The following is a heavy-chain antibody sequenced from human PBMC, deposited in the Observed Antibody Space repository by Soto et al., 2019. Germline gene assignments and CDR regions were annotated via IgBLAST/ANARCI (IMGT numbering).Heavy chain of an antibody. D-gene: IGHD3-10*01. V-gene: IGHV4-61*01. CDR3: AMSTMVRGLGFDP. CDR1: GGSVSSGSYY. J-gene: IGHJ5*02. CDR2: IYYSGST. Sequence: QVQLQESGPGLVKPSETLSLTCTVSGGSVSSGSYYWSWIRQPPGKGLEWIGYIYYSGSTNYNPSLKIRVTISVDTSKNQFSLKLSSVTAADTAVYYCAMSTMVRGLGFDPWGQGTLVTVSS.